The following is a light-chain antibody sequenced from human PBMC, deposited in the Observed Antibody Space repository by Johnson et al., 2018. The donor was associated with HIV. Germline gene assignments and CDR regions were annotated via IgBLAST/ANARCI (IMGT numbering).Light chain of an antibody. CDR1: SSNIGNNY. V-gene: IGLV1-51*02. CDR2: ENN. CDR3: GTWDSSLSAGRGG. Sequence: QPVLTQPPSVSAAPGQKVTISCSGSSSNIGNNYVSWYQQLPGTAPKLLIYENNKRPSGIPDRFSGSKSGTSATLCITGLQTGDEADYYCGTWDSSLSAGRGGFGTGTKVIVL. J-gene: IGLJ1*01.